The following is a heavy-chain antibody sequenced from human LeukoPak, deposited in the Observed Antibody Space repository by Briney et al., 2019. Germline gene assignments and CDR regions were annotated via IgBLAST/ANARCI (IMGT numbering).Heavy chain of an antibody. CDR1: GYTFTAYY. D-gene: IGHD2-15*01. CDR2: IDTNSGGT. CDR3: ASEAFCAGGSCYLHRVAS. V-gene: IGHV1-2*02. Sequence: ASVKVSCKASGYTFTAYYMHWVRQAPGQGLEWMGWIDTNSGGTNYAQKFQGRVTITSDTSIGTAYMDLSSLISDDTAVYYCASEAFCAGGSCYLHRVASWGPGTLVTVSS. J-gene: IGHJ4*02.